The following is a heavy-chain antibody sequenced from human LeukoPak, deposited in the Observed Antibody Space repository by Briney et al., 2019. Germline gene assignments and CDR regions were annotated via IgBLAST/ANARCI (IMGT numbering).Heavy chain of an antibody. CDR3: ARHAPYGGGHTFDY. D-gene: IGHD3-10*01. CDR2: IYYSGGT. V-gene: IGHV4-59*08. CDR1: GGSISSYY. J-gene: IGHJ4*02. Sequence: SETLSLTCTVSGGSISSYYWSWIRQPPGKGLEWMGYIYYSGGTKYNPDLKSRVAISVDTSKNQFSLKLNSVTAADTALYYCARHAPYGGGHTFDYWGQGTLVTVSS.